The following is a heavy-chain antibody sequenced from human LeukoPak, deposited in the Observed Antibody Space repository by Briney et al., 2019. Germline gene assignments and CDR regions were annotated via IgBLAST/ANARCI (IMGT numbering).Heavy chain of an antibody. CDR3: ASGFSGNYDIMTGDI. D-gene: IGHD3-9*01. CDR1: GGTFSSYA. CDR2: IIPIFGTA. V-gene: IGHV1-69*13. J-gene: IGHJ3*02. Sequence: SVKVSCKASGGTFSSYAISCVRHAPGQGLEWMGGIIPIFGTANYAQKFQGRVTITADESTSTAYMELSSLRSEDTAVYYCASGFSGNYDIMTGDIWGQGTMVTVSS.